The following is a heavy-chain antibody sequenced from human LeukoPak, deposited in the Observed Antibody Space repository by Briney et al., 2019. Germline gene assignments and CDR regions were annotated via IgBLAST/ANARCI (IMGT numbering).Heavy chain of an antibody. J-gene: IGHJ5*02. D-gene: IGHD1-26*01. CDR1: GFTFGDYA. V-gene: IGHV3-49*03. CDR2: IRSKAYGGTT. CDR3: TREGGSTKFDP. Sequence: GGSLRLSCTASGFTFGDYAMSWFRQAPGKGLEWVGFIRSKAYGGTTEYAASVKGRFTISRDDSKSIAYLQMNSLKTEDTAVYYCTREGGSTKFDPWDQGTLVTVSS.